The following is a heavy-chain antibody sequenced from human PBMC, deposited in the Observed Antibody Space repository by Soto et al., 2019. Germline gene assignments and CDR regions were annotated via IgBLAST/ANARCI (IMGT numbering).Heavy chain of an antibody. V-gene: IGHV2-5*02. CDR1: GFSLMNSGVG. J-gene: IGHJ4*02. CDR2: IYWDDDK. CDR3: AHLTTGGFYFDY. Sequence: QITLKESGPTLVKPTQTLTLTCTFSGFSLMNSGVGVGWFRQPPGKALEWLALIYWDDDKRYSPSLKSRLTITKDTSKNQVVLTMTNMDPVDTATYYCAHLTTGGFYFDYWGQGTLVTVSS. D-gene: IGHD4-17*01.